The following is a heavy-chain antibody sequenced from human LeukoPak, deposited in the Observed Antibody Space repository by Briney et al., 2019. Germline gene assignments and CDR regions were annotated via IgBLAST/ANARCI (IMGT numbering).Heavy chain of an antibody. D-gene: IGHD1-26*01. Sequence: ASVKVSFKASGYTFTSYYIHWMRQAPGQGLEWMGIINPSGGSTNYAQKFQGRVTMTRDTSTSTVYMELSSLRSEDTAVYYCARMTGGSYYYGMDVWGQGTTVTVSS. CDR3: ARMTGGSYYYGMDV. J-gene: IGHJ6*02. V-gene: IGHV1-46*01. CDR1: GYTFTSYY. CDR2: INPSGGST.